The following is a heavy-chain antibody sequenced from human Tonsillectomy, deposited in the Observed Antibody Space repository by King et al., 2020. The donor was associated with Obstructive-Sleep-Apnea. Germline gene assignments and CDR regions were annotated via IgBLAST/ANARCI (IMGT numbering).Heavy chain of an antibody. V-gene: IGHV3-30-3*01. Sequence: VQLVESGGGVVQPGRSLRLSCAASGFTFSSYAVHWVRQAPGKGLEWVAVISYNGNNKYYADSVKGRFTISRDNAKNTLYLQMNSLKIEDTAVFYCARDSSQNDDFVTGVLPYFDYWGQGTLVTVSS. CDR1: GFTFSSYA. D-gene: IGHD3-9*01. J-gene: IGHJ4*02. CDR2: ISYNGNNK. CDR3: ARDSSQNDDFVTGVLPYFDY.